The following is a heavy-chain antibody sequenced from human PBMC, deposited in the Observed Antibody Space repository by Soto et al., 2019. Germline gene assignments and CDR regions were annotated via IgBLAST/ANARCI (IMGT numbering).Heavy chain of an antibody. V-gene: IGHV4-31*03. CDR3: ARDVTSGGEGGFDY. J-gene: IGHJ4*02. Sequence: QVQLQESGPGLVKPSQTLSLTCTVSGGSISSGGYFWSWIRQHPGKGLGWIGYINYSGSTYYNPSLRSRVTISVDTSKNQFSLKLSSVTAADTAVYYCARDVTSGGEGGFDYWGQGTLVTVSA. CDR2: INYSGST. D-gene: IGHD2-21*01. CDR1: GGSISSGGYF.